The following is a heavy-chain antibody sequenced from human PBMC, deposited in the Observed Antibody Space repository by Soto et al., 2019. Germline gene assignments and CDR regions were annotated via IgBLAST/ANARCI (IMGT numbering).Heavy chain of an antibody. CDR2: IWYDGSNK. CDR1: GFTFSSYG. J-gene: IGHJ6*02. D-gene: IGHD5-12*01. CDR3: AREGGVATSVYYGMDV. V-gene: IGHV3-33*01. Sequence: SLRLSCAASGFTFSSYGMHWVRQAPGKGLEWVAVIWYDGSNKYYADSVKGRFTISRDNSKNTLYLQMNSLRAEDTAVYYCAREGGVATSVYYGMDVWGQGTTVTVSS.